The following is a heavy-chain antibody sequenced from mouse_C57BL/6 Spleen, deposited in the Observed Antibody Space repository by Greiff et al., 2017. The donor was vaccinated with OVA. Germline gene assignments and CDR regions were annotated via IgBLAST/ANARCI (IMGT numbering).Heavy chain of an antibody. V-gene: IGHV1-55*01. CDR1: GYTFTSYW. J-gene: IGHJ4*01. CDR3: ARYDYDVPYYAMDY. D-gene: IGHD2-4*01. CDR2: IYPGSGST. Sequence: QVQLQQPGAELVKPGASVKMSCKASGYTFTSYWITWVKQRPGQSLEWIGDIYPGSGSTNYNEKFKSKATLTVDTSSSTAYMQLSSLTSEDSAVYYCARYDYDVPYYAMDYWGQGTSVTVSS.